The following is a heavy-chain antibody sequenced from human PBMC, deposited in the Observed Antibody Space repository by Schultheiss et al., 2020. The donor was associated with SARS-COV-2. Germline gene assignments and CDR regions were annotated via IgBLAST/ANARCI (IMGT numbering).Heavy chain of an antibody. J-gene: IGHJ3*02. Sequence: GGSLRLSCAASGFTFSSYGMHWVRQAPGKGLEWVAVIWYDGSNKYYADSVKGRFTISRDNAKNSLYLQMNSLRAEDTAIYFCAKDRVGWELLLDAFDIWGQGTMVTVSS. CDR2: IWYDGSNK. CDR1: GFTFSSYG. V-gene: IGHV3-33*03. D-gene: IGHD1-26*01. CDR3: AKDRVGWELLLDAFDI.